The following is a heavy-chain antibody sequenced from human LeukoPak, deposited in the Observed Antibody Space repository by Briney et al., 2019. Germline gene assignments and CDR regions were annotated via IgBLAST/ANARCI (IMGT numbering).Heavy chain of an antibody. CDR3: AKGRVLMITFGGVIGY. CDR1: GFTFSIYA. J-gene: IGHJ4*02. Sequence: PGGSLRLSCAASGFTFSIYAMSWVRQAPGKGLEWVSAISGSGDSIYYADSVKGRFTISRDNSKNTLYLQMNSLRAEDTAVYYCAKGRVLMITFGGVIGYWGQGTLVTVSS. CDR2: ISGSGDSI. V-gene: IGHV3-23*01. D-gene: IGHD3-16*01.